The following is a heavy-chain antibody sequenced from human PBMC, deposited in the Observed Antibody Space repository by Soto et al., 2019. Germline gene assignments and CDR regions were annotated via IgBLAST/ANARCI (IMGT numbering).Heavy chain of an antibody. CDR3: ARSTPGYDFDY. CDR1: GYTFTSYY. D-gene: IGHD2-15*01. J-gene: IGHJ4*02. CDR2: INPSGGST. V-gene: IGHV1-46*04. Sequence: QVQLVQSGAEVKKPGASVKVSCKASGYTFTSYYMHWVRQAPGQGLEWMGIINPSGGSTSYAQKLQGRVTMTRDTSTSTVYMELSSLRSEDTAVYYCARSTPGYDFDYWGQGTLVTVSS.